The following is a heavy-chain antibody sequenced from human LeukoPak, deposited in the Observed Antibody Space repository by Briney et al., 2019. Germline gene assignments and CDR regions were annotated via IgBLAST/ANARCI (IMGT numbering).Heavy chain of an antibody. Sequence: SETLSLTCTVSGGSISSYYWSWIRQPPGKGLEWIGYIYYSGSTNYNPSLKSRVTISVDTSKNQFSLKLNSVTAADTAVYYCARGGEDYYDSSGYYRSWGQGTLVTVSS. CDR3: ARGGEDYYDSSGYYRS. CDR1: GGSISSYY. CDR2: IYYSGST. J-gene: IGHJ4*02. V-gene: IGHV4-59*01. D-gene: IGHD3-22*01.